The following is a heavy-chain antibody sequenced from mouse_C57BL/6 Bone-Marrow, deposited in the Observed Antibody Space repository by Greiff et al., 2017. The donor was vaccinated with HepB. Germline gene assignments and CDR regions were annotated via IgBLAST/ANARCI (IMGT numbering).Heavy chain of an antibody. CDR3: TRGWLLRFAY. J-gene: IGHJ3*01. V-gene: IGHV1-15*01. D-gene: IGHD2-3*01. Sequence: QVQLKESGAELVRPGASVTLSCKASGYTFTDYEMHWVKQTPVHGLEWIGAIDPETGGTAYNQKFKGKAILTADKSSSTAYMELRSLTSEDSAVYYCTRGWLLRFAYWGQGTLVTVSA. CDR2: IDPETGGT. CDR1: GYTFTDYE.